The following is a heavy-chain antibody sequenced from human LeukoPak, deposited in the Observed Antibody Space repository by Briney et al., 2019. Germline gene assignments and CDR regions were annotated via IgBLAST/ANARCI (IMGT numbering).Heavy chain of an antibody. J-gene: IGHJ4*02. CDR1: GFTFRSYG. D-gene: IGHD3-22*01. CDR2: IRSDSSND. Sequence: PGGSLRLSCVMSGFTFRSYGMHWVRQAPGKGLEWVTLIRSDSSNDYYADSVKGRFTISRDNSRNTLYLQINSLRAEDTAIYHCARYYDSSGYYGRHDDWGQGTLVTVSS. CDR3: ARYYDSSGYYGRHDD. V-gene: IGHV3-33*01.